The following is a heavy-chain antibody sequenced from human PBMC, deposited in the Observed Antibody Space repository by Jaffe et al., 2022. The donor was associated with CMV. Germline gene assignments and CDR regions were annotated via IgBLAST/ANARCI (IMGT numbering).Heavy chain of an antibody. CDR1: GFTFSSNW. Sequence: EMQLVESGGGLVQPGGSLRLSCTASGFTFSSNWMSWVRQAPGEGLEWVANIKQDGSERNYVDSVKGRFTISRDNARNSLYLQMSSLRDEDTAVYYCAREGGYCSGGSCYFWFDPWGQGTLVTVSS. V-gene: IGHV3-7*01. CDR2: IKQDGSER. CDR3: AREGGYCSGGSCYFWFDP. J-gene: IGHJ5*02. D-gene: IGHD2-15*01.